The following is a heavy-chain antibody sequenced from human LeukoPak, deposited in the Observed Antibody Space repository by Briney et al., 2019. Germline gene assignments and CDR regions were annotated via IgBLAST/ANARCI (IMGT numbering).Heavy chain of an antibody. J-gene: IGHJ3*02. CDR3: AKGVEMATILDAFDI. CDR1: GFTFSSYG. D-gene: IGHD5-24*01. CDR2: ISYDGSNK. V-gene: IGHV3-30*18. Sequence: GRSLRLSCAASGFTFSSYGMHWVRQAPGKGLEWVAVISYDGSNKYYADSVKGRFTISKDNSKNTLYLQMNSLRAEDTAVYYCAKGVEMATILDAFDIWGQGTMVTVSS.